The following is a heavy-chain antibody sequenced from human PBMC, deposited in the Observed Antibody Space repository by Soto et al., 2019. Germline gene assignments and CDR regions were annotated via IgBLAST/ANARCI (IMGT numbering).Heavy chain of an antibody. CDR3: ARVGIAAAGGLTAFDI. V-gene: IGHV4-31*03. J-gene: IGHJ3*02. D-gene: IGHD6-13*01. CDR2: IYYSGST. Sequence: PSETLSLTCTVSGGSISSGGYYWSWIRQHPGKGLEWIGYIYYSGSTYYNPSLKSRVTISVDTSKNQFSLKLSSVAAADTAVYYCARVGIAAAGGLTAFDILGQATMVTVSS. CDR1: GGSISSGGYY.